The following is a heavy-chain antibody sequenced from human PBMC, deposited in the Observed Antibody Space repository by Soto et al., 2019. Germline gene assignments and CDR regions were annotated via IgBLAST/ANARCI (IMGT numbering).Heavy chain of an antibody. V-gene: IGHV4-31*11. CDR2: IYYSGST. D-gene: IGHD3-22*01. CDR3: ASIYDSSGYYYGNNWFDP. CDR1: GGSISNGDYY. J-gene: IGHJ5*02. Sequence: SETLSLTCAVYGGSISNGDYYWSWIRQHPGKGLEWIGYIYYSGSTYYNPSLKSRVTISVDTSKNQFSLKLSSVTAADTAVYYCASIYDSSGYYYGNNWFDPWGQGTLVTVSS.